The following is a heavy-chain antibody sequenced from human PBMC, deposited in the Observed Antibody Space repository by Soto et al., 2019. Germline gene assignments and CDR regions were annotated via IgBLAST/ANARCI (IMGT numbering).Heavy chain of an antibody. CDR3: ARDARGTRGFDEMDI. CDR2: INPNSGDT. Sequence: ASVKVSCKASGYIFTGYHIHWVRQAPGRGLEWMGWINPNSGDTEYARNFQGRVTMTRDTSFNLVYMEMSGLMSDDTAVYYCARDARGTRGFDEMDIWGQGTTVTVS. V-gene: IGHV1-2*02. D-gene: IGHD3-9*01. CDR1: GYIFTGYH. J-gene: IGHJ6*02.